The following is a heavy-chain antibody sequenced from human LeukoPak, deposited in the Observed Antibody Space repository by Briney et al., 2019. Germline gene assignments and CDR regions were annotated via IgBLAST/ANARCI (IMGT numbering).Heavy chain of an antibody. Sequence: PGGSLRLSRAASGFIFSSYWMSWVRQAPGKGLEWVANINQDGSEKYYVDSVKGRFTISRDNAKNSLYLQMNSLRAEDTAVYYCARDHAFSYYYYYMDVWGKGTTVTVSS. CDR3: ARDHAFSYYYYYMDV. V-gene: IGHV3-7*01. J-gene: IGHJ6*03. CDR2: INQDGSEK. D-gene: IGHD3-3*01. CDR1: GFIFSSYW.